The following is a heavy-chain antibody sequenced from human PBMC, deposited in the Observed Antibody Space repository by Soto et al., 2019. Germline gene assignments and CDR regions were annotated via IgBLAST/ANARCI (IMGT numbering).Heavy chain of an antibody. V-gene: IGHV4-31*03. J-gene: IGHJ3*02. CDR3: ARATLQRGHRVSDAFDI. D-gene: IGHD1-26*01. CDR2: IYYSGST. Sequence: QVQLQESGPGLVKPSQTLSLTCTVSGGSISSGGYYWSWIRQHPGKGLEWIGYIYYSGSTYYNPSLKSRVTISVDPSKNQSSLKLSSVTAADTAVYYCARATLQRGHRVSDAFDIWGQGTMVTVSS. CDR1: GGSISSGGYY.